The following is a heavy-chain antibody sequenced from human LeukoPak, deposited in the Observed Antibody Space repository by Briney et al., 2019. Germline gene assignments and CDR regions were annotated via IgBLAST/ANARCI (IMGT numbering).Heavy chain of an antibody. D-gene: IGHD2-15*01. V-gene: IGHV3-74*01. CDR3: ARDPRNVGLAP. CDR2: NNGDGSTT. Sequence: GGSLRLPCVASGFSLSSYWMYWVRQAPGKGLMYISRNNGDGSTTNYADVVKGRFTMSRDNVKNTLYLQMNSLRVEDTAVYYCARDPRNVGLAPWGQGTLVTVSS. CDR1: GFSLSSYW. J-gene: IGHJ5*02.